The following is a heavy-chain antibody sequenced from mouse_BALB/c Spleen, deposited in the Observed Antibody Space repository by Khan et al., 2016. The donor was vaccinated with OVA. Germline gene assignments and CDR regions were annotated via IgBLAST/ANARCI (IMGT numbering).Heavy chain of an antibody. CDR2: ISSGSATI. CDR1: GFTFSNFG. D-gene: IGHD2-4*01. Sequence: EVELVESGGGLVQPGGSRNLSCAASGFTFSNFGMHWVRQAPEKGLEWVAYISSGSATIYYADTVKGRFIISRDNPKNTLFLQMTSLRSEDTAIDDCARSLITAWYFDVWGAGTTVTVSA. CDR3: ARSLITAWYFDV. V-gene: IGHV5-17*02. J-gene: IGHJ1*01.